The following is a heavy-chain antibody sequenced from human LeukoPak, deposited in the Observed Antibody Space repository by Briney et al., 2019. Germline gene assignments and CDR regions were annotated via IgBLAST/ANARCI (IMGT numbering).Heavy chain of an antibody. CDR2: IYTSGST. J-gene: IGHJ3*02. V-gene: IGHV4-4*07. Sequence: SETLSLTCTVSGGSISSYYWSWIRQPAGKGLEWIGRIYTSGSTNYNPSLKSRVTMSVDTSKNQFSLKLSSVTAADTAVYYCAGGGYCSSTSCYTGDAFDIWGQGTMVTVSS. D-gene: IGHD2-2*02. CDR3: AGGGYCSSTSCYTGDAFDI. CDR1: GGSISSYY.